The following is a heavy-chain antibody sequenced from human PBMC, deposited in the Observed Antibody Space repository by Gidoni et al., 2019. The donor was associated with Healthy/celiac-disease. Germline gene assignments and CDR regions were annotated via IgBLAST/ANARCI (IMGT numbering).Heavy chain of an antibody. D-gene: IGHD3-10*01. Sequence: QLQLQESGPGRVKPSETLSLPCTVSGGSISSSSYYWGWIRQPPGKGLEWFGSIYYRGSTYYNPSLKSRVTISVDTSKNQFSLKLSSVTAADTAVYYCARHRVVGSGAWFDPWGQGTLVTVSS. V-gene: IGHV4-39*01. CDR2: IYYRGST. CDR3: ARHRVVGSGAWFDP. CDR1: GGSISSSSYY. J-gene: IGHJ5*02.